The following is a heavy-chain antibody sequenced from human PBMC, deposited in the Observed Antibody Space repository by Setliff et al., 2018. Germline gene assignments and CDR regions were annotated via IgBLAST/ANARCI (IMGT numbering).Heavy chain of an antibody. Sequence: SETLSLTCTVSGGSSSSHYWSWIRQPPGKGLEWIGYIHYSGTTNYNPSLKSRVTLSLDTAKNQFSLELRAVTAADTAPYYCARENGYCSGGACYFMFDYWGQGTLVTVPQ. CDR2: IHYSGTT. CDR3: ARENGYCSGGACYFMFDY. J-gene: IGHJ4*02. D-gene: IGHD2-15*01. CDR1: GGSSSSHY. V-gene: IGHV4-59*11.